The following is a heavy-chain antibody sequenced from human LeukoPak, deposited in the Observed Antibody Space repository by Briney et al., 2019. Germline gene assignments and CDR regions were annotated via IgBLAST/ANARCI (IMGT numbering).Heavy chain of an antibody. CDR3: AIKDLDYYDSSGYYYVHDY. D-gene: IGHD3-22*01. V-gene: IGHV1-8*01. J-gene: IGHJ4*02. Sequence: EASVKVSCKASGYTFTSYVINWVRQATGQGLEWMGWMNPNSGNTGYAQKFQGRVTMTRNTSISTAYMELSSLRSEDTAVYYCAIKDLDYYDSSGYYYVHDYWGQGTLVTVSS. CDR2: MNPNSGNT. CDR1: GYTFTSYV.